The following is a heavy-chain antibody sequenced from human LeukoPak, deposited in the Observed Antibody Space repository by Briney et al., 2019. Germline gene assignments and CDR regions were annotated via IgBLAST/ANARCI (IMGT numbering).Heavy chain of an antibody. V-gene: IGHV4-39*01. CDR3: ARQPPYSSTFDV. CDR1: GGSINRSSYY. CDR2: MRPSEST. J-gene: IGHJ3*01. Sequence: KTSETLSLTCTVSGGSINRSSYYWAWIRQPPGKGMEWIGSMRPSESTYYNPSLRSRVTISVDTSKNQFSLSLTSVTAADRAVYYCARQPPYSSTFDVWGQGTMVGVSS. D-gene: IGHD2-21*01.